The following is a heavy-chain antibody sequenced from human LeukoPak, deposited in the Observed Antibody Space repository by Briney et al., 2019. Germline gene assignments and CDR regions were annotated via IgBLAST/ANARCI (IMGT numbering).Heavy chain of an antibody. V-gene: IGHV1-69*13. D-gene: IGHD1-26*01. CDR2: LIPIFATP. J-gene: IGHJ3*01. Sequence: SAKVSCKASGGTFSSYGISWVRQAPGQGLEWMGGLIPIFATPNYAQKFQGRVTITADESTSTAYMELRSLRSEDTAVYYCAREATNDAFDVWGQGTMVTVSS. CDR1: GGTFSSYG. CDR3: AREATNDAFDV.